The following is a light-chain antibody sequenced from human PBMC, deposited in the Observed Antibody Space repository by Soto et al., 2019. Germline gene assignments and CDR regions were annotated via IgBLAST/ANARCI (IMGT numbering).Light chain of an antibody. V-gene: IGLV1-40*01. CDR2: GNT. J-gene: IGLJ3*02. CDR3: QSFDISLSGVV. CDR1: SSNIGAGYD. Sequence: QSVLTQPPSVSGAPGQRVTFSCTGTSSNIGAGYDVHWYQQLPGTVPKLLIYGNTNRPSGVPDRFSASKSGTSASLVITGLQAEDEADYYCQSFDISLSGVVFGGGTKVTVL.